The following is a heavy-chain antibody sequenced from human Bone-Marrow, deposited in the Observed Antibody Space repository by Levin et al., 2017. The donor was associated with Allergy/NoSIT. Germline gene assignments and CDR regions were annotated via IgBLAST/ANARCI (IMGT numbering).Heavy chain of an antibody. J-gene: IGHJ4*02. CDR1: GFTVSSNY. V-gene: IGHV3-53*01. D-gene: IGHD3-9*01. CDR2: IYSGGST. CDR3: ARGETGPYYDILTGYSL. Sequence: AGGSLRLSCAASGFTVSSNYMSWVRQAPGKGLEWVSVIYSGGSTYYADSVKGRFTISRDNSKNTLYLQMNSLRAEDTAVYYCARGETGPYYDILTGYSLWGQGTLVTVSS.